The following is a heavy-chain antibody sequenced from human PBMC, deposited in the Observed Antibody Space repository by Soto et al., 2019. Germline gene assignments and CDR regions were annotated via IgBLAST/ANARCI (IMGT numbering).Heavy chain of an antibody. CDR2: IYYSGST. Sequence: PSETLSLTCTVSGGSISSGGYYWSWIRQHPGKGLEWIGYIYYSGSTYYNPSLKSRVTISVDTSKNQFSLKLSSVTAADTAVYYCARAPTLLNGPYFFDYWGQGTLVTVSS. V-gene: IGHV4-31*03. CDR1: GGSISSGGYY. J-gene: IGHJ4*02. CDR3: ARAPTLLNGPYFFDY. D-gene: IGHD3-9*01.